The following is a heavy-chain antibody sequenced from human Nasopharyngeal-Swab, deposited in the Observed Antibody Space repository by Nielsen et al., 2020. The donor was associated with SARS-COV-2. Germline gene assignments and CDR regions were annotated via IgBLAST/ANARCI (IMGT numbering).Heavy chain of an antibody. J-gene: IGHJ2*01. Sequence: SETLSLTCTVSGGSISNYYWSWIRQPAGKGLEWIGRIYTSGSTNYNPSLESRVTMSVDTSKNQFSLKLSSVTAADTAVYYCAREWGLFGSHFDLWGRGTLVTVSS. D-gene: IGHD3-3*01. CDR1: GGSISNYY. CDR3: AREWGLFGSHFDL. CDR2: IYTSGST. V-gene: IGHV4-4*07.